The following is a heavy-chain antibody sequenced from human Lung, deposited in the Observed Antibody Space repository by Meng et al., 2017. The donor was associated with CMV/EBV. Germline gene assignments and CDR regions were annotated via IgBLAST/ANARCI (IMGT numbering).Heavy chain of an antibody. CDR1: GFTFDDYA. Sequence: GESXKISCAASGFTFDDYAMHWVRQAPGKGLEWVSLISCDGGSTYYADSVKGRFTISRDNTKNTLYLQMNSLRAEDTAMYYCAKGLRYYYAIDVWGQGTTVTVSS. V-gene: IGHV3-43D*03. J-gene: IGHJ6*02. CDR2: ISCDGGST. CDR3: AKGLRYYYAIDV.